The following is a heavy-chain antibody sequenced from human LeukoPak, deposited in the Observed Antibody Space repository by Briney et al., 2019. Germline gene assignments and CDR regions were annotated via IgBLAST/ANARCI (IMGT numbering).Heavy chain of an antibody. CDR1: GYTFTSYD. J-gene: IGHJ6*03. CDR2: MNPNSGNT. Sequence: ASVKVSCKASGYTFTSYDINWVRQATGQGLEWMGWMNPNSGNTGYAQKFQGRVTMTRNTSISTAYMELSSLRSEDTAVYYCAREGIAAAGIDYYYYMDVWGKGTTVIVSS. D-gene: IGHD6-13*01. CDR3: AREGIAAAGIDYYYYMDV. V-gene: IGHV1-8*01.